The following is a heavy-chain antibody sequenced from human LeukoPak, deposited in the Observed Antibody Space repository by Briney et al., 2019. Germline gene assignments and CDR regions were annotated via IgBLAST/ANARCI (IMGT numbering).Heavy chain of an antibody. V-gene: IGHV5-51*01. CDR3: ARTYYYDSSGYYFTRGQKYYFDY. J-gene: IGHJ4*02. Sequence: GESLEISCKGSGYNFTSYWIGRVRPLPGKGLEWMGIIYPGDSDTRYSPSFQGQVTISADKSISTAYLQWSSLKASDTAMYYCARTYYYDSSGYYFTRGQKYYFDYWGQGTLVTVSS. D-gene: IGHD3-22*01. CDR1: GYNFTSYW. CDR2: IYPGDSDT.